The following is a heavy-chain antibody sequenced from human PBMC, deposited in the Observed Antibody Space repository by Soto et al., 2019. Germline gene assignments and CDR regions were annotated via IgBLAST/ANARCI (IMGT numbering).Heavy chain of an antibody. V-gene: IGHV5-10-1*01. CDR3: ARPGRGGMIGYYYGMDV. J-gene: IGHJ6*02. CDR2: IDPSDSYT. Sequence: PGESLKISCKGSGYSFTSYWISWVRQMPGKGLEWMGRIDPSDSYTNYSPSFQGHVTISADKSISTAYLQWSSLKASDTAMYYCARPGRGGMIGYYYGMDVWGRGTTVTVSS. D-gene: IGHD3-10*01. CDR1: GYSFTSYW.